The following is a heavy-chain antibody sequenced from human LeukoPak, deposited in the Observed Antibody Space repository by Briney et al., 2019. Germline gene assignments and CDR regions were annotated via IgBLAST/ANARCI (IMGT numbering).Heavy chain of an antibody. CDR2: IYYSGST. Sequence: SETLSLTCTVSGGSISSYYWSWIRQPPGKGLEWIGYIYYSGSTNYNPSLKSRVTISVDTSKNQFSLKLSSVTAADTAVYYCARESYWKSSGYGVQHWGQGTLVTVSS. D-gene: IGHD3-22*01. CDR3: ARESYWKSSGYGVQH. CDR1: GGSISSYY. J-gene: IGHJ1*01. V-gene: IGHV4-59*01.